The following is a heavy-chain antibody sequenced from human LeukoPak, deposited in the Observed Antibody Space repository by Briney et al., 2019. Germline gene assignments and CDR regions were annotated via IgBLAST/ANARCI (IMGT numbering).Heavy chain of an antibody. V-gene: IGHV1-2*02. CDR3: ARADANYYYDSSGLVD. CDR1: GYTFTGYY. CDR2: INPNSGGT. Sequence: GASVKVSCKASGYTFTGYYMHWVRQAPGQGLEWMGWINPNSGGTNYAQKFQGRVTMTRDTSISTAYMELSRLRSDDTAVYYCARADANYYYDSSGLVDWGQGTLVTVSS. D-gene: IGHD3-22*01. J-gene: IGHJ4*02.